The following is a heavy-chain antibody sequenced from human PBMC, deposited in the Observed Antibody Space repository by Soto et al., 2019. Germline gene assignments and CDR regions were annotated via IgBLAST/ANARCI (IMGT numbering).Heavy chain of an antibody. D-gene: IGHD3-22*01. V-gene: IGHV1-3*01. CDR2: INAGNGNT. CDR1: GYTFTSYA. CDR3: ARCFTSLNYYDSSGYYETFDY. Sequence: ASVKVSCKASGYTFTSYAMQWVRQAPGQRLEWMGWINAGNGNTKYSQKFQGRVTITRDTSASTAYMELSSLRSEDTAVYYCARCFTSLNYYDSSGYYETFDYWGQGTLVTVSS. J-gene: IGHJ4*02.